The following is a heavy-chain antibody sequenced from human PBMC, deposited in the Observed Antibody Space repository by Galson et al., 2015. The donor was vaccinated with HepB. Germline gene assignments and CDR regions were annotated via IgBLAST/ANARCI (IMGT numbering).Heavy chain of an antibody. CDR1: GSSFTSYW. CDR3: ARPYYDSSGYYYFDY. CDR2: IYPGDSDT. D-gene: IGHD3-22*01. Sequence: QSGAEVKKPGESLKISCKGSGSSFTSYWIGWVRQMPGKGLEWMGIIYPGDSDTRYSPSFQGQVTISADKSISTAYLQWSSLKASDTAMYYCARPYYDSSGYYYFDYWGQGTLVTVSS. V-gene: IGHV5-51*01. J-gene: IGHJ4*02.